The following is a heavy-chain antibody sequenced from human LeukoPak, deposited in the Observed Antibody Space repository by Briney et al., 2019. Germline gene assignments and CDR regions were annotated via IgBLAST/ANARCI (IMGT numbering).Heavy chain of an antibody. D-gene: IGHD5-18*01. J-gene: IGHJ6*02. V-gene: IGHV3-23*01. CDR2: ISGSGGST. Sequence: GGSLRLSCAASGFTFSSYAMSWVRQAPGKGLEWVSAISGSGGSTYYADSVKGRFTISRDNSKNTLYLQMSSLRSDDTAVYYCAREGNVDTAMAPRRGMDVWGQGTTVTVSS. CDR3: AREGNVDTAMAPRRGMDV. CDR1: GFTFSSYA.